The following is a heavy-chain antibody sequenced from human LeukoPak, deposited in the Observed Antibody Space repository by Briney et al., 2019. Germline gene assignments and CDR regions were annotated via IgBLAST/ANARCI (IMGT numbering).Heavy chain of an antibody. CDR3: ARARITMIVVVDPYFDY. J-gene: IGHJ4*02. Sequence: PSQTLSLTCTVSGGSIGSGDYYWSWIRQPPGKGLEWIGYIYYSGSTYYNPSLKSRVTISVDTSKNQFSLKLSSVTAADTAVYYCARARITMIVVVDPYFDYWGQGTLVTVSS. V-gene: IGHV4-30-4*08. CDR2: IYYSGST. D-gene: IGHD3-22*01. CDR1: GGSIGSGDYY.